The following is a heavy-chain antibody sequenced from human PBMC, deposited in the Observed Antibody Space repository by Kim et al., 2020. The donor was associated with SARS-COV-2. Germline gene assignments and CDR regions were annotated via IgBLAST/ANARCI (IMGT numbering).Heavy chain of an antibody. CDR1: GGSFSGYY. V-gene: IGHV4-34*01. D-gene: IGHD2-2*02. CDR2: INDSGST. Sequence: SETLSLTCAVYGGSFSGYYWTCIRQPPGKGLEWIGEINDSGSTNYNPSLKSRVTISVDTSKNQFSLRLSSVTAADTALFCCARGYISPPLDSAFDIWGQGTMVTVSS. CDR3: ARGYISPPLDSAFDI. J-gene: IGHJ3*02.